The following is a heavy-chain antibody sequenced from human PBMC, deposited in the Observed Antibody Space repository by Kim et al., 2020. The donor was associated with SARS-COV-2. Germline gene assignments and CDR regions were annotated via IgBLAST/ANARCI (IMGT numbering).Heavy chain of an antibody. CDR3: AKAGGYYDSSGAFDY. CDR2: ISGSGGST. V-gene: IGHV3-23*01. D-gene: IGHD3-22*01. CDR1: GFTFSSYA. J-gene: IGHJ4*02. Sequence: GGSLRLSCAASGFTFSSYAMSWVRQAPGKGLEWVSAISGSGGSTYYADSVKGRFTISRDNSKNTLYLQMNSLRAEDTAVYYCAKAGGYYDSSGAFDYWGQGTLVTVSS.